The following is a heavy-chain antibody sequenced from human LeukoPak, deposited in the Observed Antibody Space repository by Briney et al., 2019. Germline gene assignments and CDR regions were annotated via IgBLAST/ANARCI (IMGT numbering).Heavy chain of an antibody. CDR2: IIPIFGTP. V-gene: IGHV1-69*05. J-gene: IGHJ6*03. CDR3: ARVDRYHFYLDV. CDR1: GGTFRTYS. Sequence: VASVKPSCKASGGTFRTYSVTWVRQAPGQGLEWMGGIIPIFGTPNYAQKFQGRVKVTTDDATGTAYMELSSLMSEVTAIYYCARVDRYHFYLDVWGKGTPVTVSS.